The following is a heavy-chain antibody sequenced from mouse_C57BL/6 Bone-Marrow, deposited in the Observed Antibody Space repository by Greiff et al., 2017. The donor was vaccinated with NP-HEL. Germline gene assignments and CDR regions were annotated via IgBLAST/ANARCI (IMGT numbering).Heavy chain of an antibody. D-gene: IGHD1-2*01. CDR1: GFTFSDYY. CDR2: ISNGGGST. Sequence: DVMLVESGGGLVQPGGSLKLSCAASGFTFSDYYMYWVRQTPEKRLEWVAYISNGGGSTYYPDKVKGRFTISRDNAKNTLYLQMSRLTSEDTAMYYCARHTITTRWDVDVWGTGTTVTVSS. CDR3: ARHTITTRWDVDV. J-gene: IGHJ1*03. V-gene: IGHV5-12*01.